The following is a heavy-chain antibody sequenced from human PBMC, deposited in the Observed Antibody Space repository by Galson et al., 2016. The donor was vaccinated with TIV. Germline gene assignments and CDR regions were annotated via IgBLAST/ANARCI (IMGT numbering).Heavy chain of an antibody. V-gene: IGHV1-2*02. Sequence: SVKVSCKASGYNFSEYYIHWVRQAPGQGLEWMGWINPNSGGTKYAQKFQGRVTMTRDTSISTAYMELSRLTSDDTVVYYCARGAKVDFYYAMDVWGQGTTVTVSS. J-gene: IGHJ6*02. D-gene: IGHD2-15*01. CDR1: GYNFSEYY. CDR2: INPNSGGT. CDR3: ARGAKVDFYYAMDV.